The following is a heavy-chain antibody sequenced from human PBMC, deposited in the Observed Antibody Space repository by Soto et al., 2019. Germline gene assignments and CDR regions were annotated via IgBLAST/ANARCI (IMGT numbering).Heavy chain of an antibody. V-gene: IGHV2-70*11. CDR2: IDWDDDK. CDR3: ARHETYYYYMDV. Sequence: GPTLVNPTQTLTLTCTFSGFSLSTSGMCVSWIRQPPGKALEWLARIDWDDDKYYSTSLKTRLTISKDTSKNQVVLTMTNMDPVDTATYYCARHETYYYYMDVWGKGTTVTVSS. J-gene: IGHJ6*03. CDR1: GFSLSTSGMC.